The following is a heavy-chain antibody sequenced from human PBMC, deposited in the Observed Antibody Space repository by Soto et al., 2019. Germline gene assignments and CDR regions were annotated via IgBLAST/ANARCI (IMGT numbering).Heavy chain of an antibody. D-gene: IGHD6-13*01. V-gene: IGHV4-30-4*01. CDR3: ARDVLAAAGPSSYYFDC. CDR2: IYYSGST. CDR1: GGSISSGDYY. Sequence: PWETLSLTCSVSGGSISSGDYYWSWIRQAQGKGREWFGYIYYSGSTYYNPSLKSRVTISVDTSKNQSSLKLSSVTAADTAVYYCARDVLAAAGPSSYYFDCWGQGTLVTLSS. J-gene: IGHJ4*02.